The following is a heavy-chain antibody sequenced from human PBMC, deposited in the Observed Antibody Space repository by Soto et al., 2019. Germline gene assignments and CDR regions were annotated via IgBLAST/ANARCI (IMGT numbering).Heavy chain of an antibody. CDR3: AWSFDTVRYCFDC. D-gene: IGHD3-9*01. CDR1: EFSFSSYG. CDR2: ISFDGHII. J-gene: IGHJ4*01. Sequence: GWSWRPSCAASEFSFSSYGLHWTRPAPGKGREWVEGISFDGHIIAYADYVQGRFIISSDNSNKSLYLQMHSLSGEDTAVYYIAWSFDTVRYCFDCWGQGTLVTVSS. V-gene: IGHV3-30-3*01.